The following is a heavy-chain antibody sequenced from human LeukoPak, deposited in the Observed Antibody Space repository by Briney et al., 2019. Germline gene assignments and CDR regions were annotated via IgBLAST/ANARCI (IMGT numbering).Heavy chain of an antibody. Sequence: SETLSLTCTVSGGSISSYYWSWIRQPPGKGLEWIGYIYYSGSTNYNPSLRSRVTISVDTSKNQFSLKLSSVTAADTAVYYCARDHNYVTMIGVYFQHWGQGTLVTVSS. J-gene: IGHJ1*01. CDR3: ARDHNYVTMIGVYFQH. CDR1: GGSISSYY. V-gene: IGHV4-59*01. CDR2: IYYSGST. D-gene: IGHD3-22*01.